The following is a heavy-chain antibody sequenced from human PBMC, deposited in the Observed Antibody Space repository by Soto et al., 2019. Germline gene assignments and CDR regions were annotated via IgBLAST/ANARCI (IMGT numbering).Heavy chain of an antibody. Sequence: PGGSLRLSCAASGFTFSSYAMHWVRQPTGKGLEWVSAIGTAGDTYYAGSAKGRFTISRENAKSSLYLQMNSLRAGDTAVYYCARDKVGIAAAGLTEWGQGTLVTVSS. V-gene: IGHV3-13*04. CDR2: IGTAGDT. J-gene: IGHJ4*02. CDR1: GFTFSSYA. D-gene: IGHD6-13*01. CDR3: ARDKVGIAAAGLTE.